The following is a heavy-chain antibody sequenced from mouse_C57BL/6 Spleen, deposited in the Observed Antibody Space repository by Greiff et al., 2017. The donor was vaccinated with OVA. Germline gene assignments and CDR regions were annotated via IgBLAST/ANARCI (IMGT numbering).Heavy chain of an antibody. CDR3: AREGFQRDYYFDY. J-gene: IGHJ2*01. V-gene: IGHV1-22*01. CDR1: GYTFTDYN. D-gene: IGHD3-3*01. Sequence: VQLQQSGPELVKPGASVKMSCKASGYTFTDYNMHWVKQSHGKSLEWIGYINPNNGGTSYNQKFKGKATLTVNKSSSTAYMELRSLTSEDSAVYYCAREGFQRDYYFDYWGQGTTLTVSS. CDR2: INPNNGGT.